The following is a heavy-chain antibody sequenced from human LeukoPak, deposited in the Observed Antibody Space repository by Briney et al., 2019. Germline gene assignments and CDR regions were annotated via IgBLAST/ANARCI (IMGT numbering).Heavy chain of an antibody. Sequence: QTGGSLRLSCAASGFTFDDYAMHWVRQAPGKGLVWVSRMNSDGSSTSYADSVKGRFTISRDNAKNTLYLQMNSLRAEDTAVYYCARGERSGYYKVYWGQGTLVTVSS. CDR1: GFTFDDYA. J-gene: IGHJ4*02. CDR2: MNSDGSST. D-gene: IGHD3-3*01. CDR3: ARGERSGYYKVY. V-gene: IGHV3-74*01.